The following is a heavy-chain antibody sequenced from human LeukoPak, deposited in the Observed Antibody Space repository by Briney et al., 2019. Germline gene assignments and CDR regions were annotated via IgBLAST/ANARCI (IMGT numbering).Heavy chain of an antibody. V-gene: IGHV4-59*01. D-gene: IGHD3-3*01. Sequence: SETLSLTCTVSGGSISSYYGSWIRQPPGKGLEWIGYTYYSGSTNYNPSLKSRVTISVDTSKNQFSLKLSSVTAADTAVYYCARAKGNYDFWSGSLRMDAFDIWGQGTMVTVSS. CDR2: TYYSGST. J-gene: IGHJ3*02. CDR1: GGSISSYY. CDR3: ARAKGNYDFWSGSLRMDAFDI.